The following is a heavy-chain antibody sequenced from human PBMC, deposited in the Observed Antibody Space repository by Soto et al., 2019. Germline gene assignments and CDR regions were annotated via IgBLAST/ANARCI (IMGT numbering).Heavy chain of an antibody. CDR2: VSNGGATT. CDR1: GFPFTSFA. V-gene: IGHV3-23*01. CDR3: AKGFGRSRWMYFDF. J-gene: IGHJ4*02. D-gene: IGHD6-13*01. Sequence: GGPLRLSYGASGFPFTSFAMSWVRQAPGKGLEWVSSVSNGGATTYYADSVKGRFVISRDNSNNMEYLQMNSLRAEDTALYFCAKGFGRSRWMYFDFWGKGARVTVSS.